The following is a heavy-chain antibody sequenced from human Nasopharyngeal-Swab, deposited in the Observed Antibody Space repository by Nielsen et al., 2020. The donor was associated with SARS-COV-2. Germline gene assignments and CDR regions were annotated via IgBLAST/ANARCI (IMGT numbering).Heavy chain of an antibody. V-gene: IGHV6-1*01. D-gene: IGHD6-13*01. CDR3: ARVRQQPGGGAFDI. CDR2: TYYRSKWYN. J-gene: IGHJ3*02. CDR1: GASVSSNSAA. Sequence: SETLSLTCAISGASVSSNSAAWNWIRQSPSRGLEWLGRTYYRSKWYNDYAVSVKSRITINPDTSKNQFSLHLNSVTPEDTAVYYCARVRQQPGGGAFDIWGQGTMVTVSS.